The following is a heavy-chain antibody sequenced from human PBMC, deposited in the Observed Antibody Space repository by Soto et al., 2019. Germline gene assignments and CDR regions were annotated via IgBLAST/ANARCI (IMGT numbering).Heavy chain of an antibody. D-gene: IGHD4-4*01. V-gene: IGHV4-30-2*01. J-gene: IGHJ6*02. CDR3: ATQSDSNSRDYYYYAIDV. CDR2: KYNSGNT. CDR1: GGSMSSSGYS. Sequence: SETLSLTCTVSGGSMSSSGYSWNWIRQPPGKGLEWIGYKYNSGNTYYNPSLKSRVTISVDRAKNQFSLKLTSVTAADTAVYFCATQSDSNSRDYYYYAIDVWG.